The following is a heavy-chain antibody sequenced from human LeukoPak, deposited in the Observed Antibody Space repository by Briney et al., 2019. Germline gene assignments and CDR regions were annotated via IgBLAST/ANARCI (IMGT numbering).Heavy chain of an antibody. V-gene: IGHV4-61*01. Sequence: PSETLSLTCTVSGGSVSSGSYYWSWIRQPPGKGLEWIGFIYYTGSTNYNPSLKSRVTISVYTSKSQFSLKLSSVTAADTAVYYCAGSANYYAHWGQGTLVTVSS. CDR1: GGSVSSGSYY. CDR2: IYYTGST. CDR3: AGSANYYAH. J-gene: IGHJ4*02.